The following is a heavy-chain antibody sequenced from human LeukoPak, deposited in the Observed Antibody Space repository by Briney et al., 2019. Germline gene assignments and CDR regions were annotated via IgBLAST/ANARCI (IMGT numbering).Heavy chain of an antibody. J-gene: IGHJ4*02. Sequence: ASVKVSCKASGYTFTNYYIHWVRQAPGQGLECMGIINPSGGSTSYAQKFQGRVTMTRDMSTSTVYMELSSLRSEDTAVYYCATSRGSSYGYRALELPPSPVDWGQGTLVTVSS. D-gene: IGHD5-18*01. CDR1: GYTFTNYY. CDR3: ATSRGSSYGYRALELPPSPVD. V-gene: IGHV1-46*01. CDR2: INPSGGST.